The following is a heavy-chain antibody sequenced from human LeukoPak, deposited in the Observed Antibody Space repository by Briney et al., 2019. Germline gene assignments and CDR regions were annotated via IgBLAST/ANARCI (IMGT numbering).Heavy chain of an antibody. CDR1: GGSISSSSYY. J-gene: IGHJ4*02. Sequence: SETLSLTCTVSGGSISSSSYYWGWIRQPPGKGLEWIGSIYYSGSTYYNPSLKSRVTISVDTSKNQFSLKLSSVTAADTAVYYCARGDSSSSSLYYWGQGTLVTVSS. CDR2: IYYSGST. CDR3: ARGDSSSSSLYY. D-gene: IGHD6-6*01. V-gene: IGHV4-39*07.